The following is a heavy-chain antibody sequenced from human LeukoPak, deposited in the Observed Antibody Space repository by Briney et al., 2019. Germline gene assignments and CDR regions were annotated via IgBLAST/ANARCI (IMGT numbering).Heavy chain of an antibody. CDR3: ARYYGSGTYSLDY. J-gene: IGHJ4*02. D-gene: IGHD3-10*01. CDR1: GFTLSTYW. CDR2: INNDASST. V-gene: IGHV3-74*01. Sequence: GGSLRLSCAASGFTLSTYWMHWVRQAPGKGLVWVSRINNDASSTSYADSVKGRFTISRDSAKNTLYLQMNSLRAEDTAVYYCARYYGSGTYSLDYWGQGTLVTVSS.